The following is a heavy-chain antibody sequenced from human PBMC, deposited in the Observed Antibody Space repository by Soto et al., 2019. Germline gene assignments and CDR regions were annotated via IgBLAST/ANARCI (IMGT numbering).Heavy chain of an antibody. CDR2: ITPFKSDT. CDR1: GYTFTFRY. CDR3: ARSPFAGPDAFAI. Sequence: SVKVSCKASGYTFTFRYLHWVRQAPGQALEWMGWITPFKSDTNYAQKFQDRVTITRDRSVSTAYMELSNLRSDDTAMYYCARSPFAGPDAFAIRGQRTTVTVSS. J-gene: IGHJ3*02. V-gene: IGHV1-45*02. D-gene: IGHD1-1*01.